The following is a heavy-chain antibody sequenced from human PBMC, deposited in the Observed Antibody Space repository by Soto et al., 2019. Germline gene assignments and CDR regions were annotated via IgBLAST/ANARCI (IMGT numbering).Heavy chain of an antibody. D-gene: IGHD3-3*01. J-gene: IGHJ4*02. CDR1: GDSISSGYF. V-gene: IGHV4-30-4*01. CDR3: ARGPSADKIDY. Sequence: QVQLQESGPGLVEPSQTLSLTCTVSGDSISSGYFWSWIRQSPGKGLEWIGHTYNSGTTYNNPSLRSRGTISIDPSRNQFSLRLTSVTAADTAVYSCARGPSADKIDYWGQGTLVTVSS. CDR2: TYNSGTT.